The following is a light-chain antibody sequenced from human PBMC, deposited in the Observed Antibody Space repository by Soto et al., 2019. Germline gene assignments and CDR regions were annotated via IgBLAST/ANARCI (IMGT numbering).Light chain of an antibody. CDR3: QQYNNWTSFT. Sequence: EIVMTQSPATLSVSPGERATLSCRASQSVSSNLAWYQQKPGQAPRLLIYGASTSATGIPARFSGSGSGTEFTLTISSLQSEDFAVYYCQQYNNWTSFTFGPGTKVDIK. CDR2: GAS. CDR1: QSVSSN. V-gene: IGKV3-15*01. J-gene: IGKJ3*01.